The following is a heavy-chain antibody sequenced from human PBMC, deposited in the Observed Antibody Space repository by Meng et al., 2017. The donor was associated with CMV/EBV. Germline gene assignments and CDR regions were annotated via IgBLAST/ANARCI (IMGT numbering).Heavy chain of an antibody. V-gene: IGHV3-74*01. CDR2: INSDGSST. Sequence: GGSLRLSCAASGFTFSSYWMHWVRQAPGKGLVWVSRINSDGSSTGYADSVKGRFTISRDNAKNTLYLQMNSLRAEDTAVYYCARGGANMVRSLLDWFDPWGQGTLVTVSS. D-gene: IGHD3-10*01. CDR3: ARGGANMVRSLLDWFDP. CDR1: GFTFSSYW. J-gene: IGHJ5*02.